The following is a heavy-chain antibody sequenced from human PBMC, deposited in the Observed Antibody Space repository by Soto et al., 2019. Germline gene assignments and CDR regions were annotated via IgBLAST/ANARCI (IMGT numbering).Heavy chain of an antibody. CDR2: IGTAGDT. J-gene: IGHJ6*02. Sequence: PGGSLRLSCAASGFTFSSYDMHWVRQATGKGLEWVSAIGTAGDTYYPGSVKGRFTISRENAKNSLYLQMNSLRAGDTAVYYCARGLRKLRNYYGMDVWGQGTTVTVSS. CDR1: GFTFSSYD. V-gene: IGHV3-13*04. D-gene: IGHD2-15*01. CDR3: ARGLRKLRNYYGMDV.